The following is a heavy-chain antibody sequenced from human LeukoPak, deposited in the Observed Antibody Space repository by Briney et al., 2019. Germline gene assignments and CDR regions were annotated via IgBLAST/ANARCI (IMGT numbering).Heavy chain of an antibody. CDR2: INHSGST. J-gene: IGHJ6*02. V-gene: IGHV4-34*01. CDR1: GGSFSGYY. D-gene: IGHD3-22*01. CDR3: ARVPHDSSGYYRSNYYGMDV. Sequence: SETLSLTCAVYGGSFSGYYWSWIRQPPGKGLEWIGEINHSGSTNYNPSLKSRVTISVDTSKNQSSLKLSSVTAADTAVYYCARVPHDSSGYYRSNYYGMDVWGQGTTVTVSS.